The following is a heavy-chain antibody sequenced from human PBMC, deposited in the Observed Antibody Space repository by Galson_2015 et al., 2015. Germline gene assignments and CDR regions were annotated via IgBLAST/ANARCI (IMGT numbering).Heavy chain of an antibody. V-gene: IGHV3-9*01. Sequence: SLRLSCAASGFTFDDYAMHWVRQAPGKGLEWVSGISWNSGSIGYADSVKGRFTISRDNAKNSLYLQMNSLRAEDTALYYCACTYYDFWSGIVPYLDYYYGTDVWGQGTTVTVSS. CDR1: GFTFDDYA. CDR3: ACTYYDFWSGIVPYLDYYYGTDV. J-gene: IGHJ6*02. D-gene: IGHD3-3*01. CDR2: ISWNSGSI.